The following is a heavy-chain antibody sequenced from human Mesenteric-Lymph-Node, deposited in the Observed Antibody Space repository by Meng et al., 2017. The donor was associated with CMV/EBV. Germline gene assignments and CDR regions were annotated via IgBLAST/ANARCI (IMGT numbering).Heavy chain of an antibody. CDR3: ARDGAYGDLDS. D-gene: IGHD4-17*01. V-gene: IGHV3-66*02. CDR2: IYSGGST. Sequence: GESLKISCAASGFTFSSYWMSWVRQAPGKGLEWVSVIYSGGSTYYADSVKGRFTISRDTSKSTLYLQLASLKPEDMAVYYCARDGAYGDLDSWGQGTLVTVSS. CDR1: GFTFSSYW. J-gene: IGHJ5*01.